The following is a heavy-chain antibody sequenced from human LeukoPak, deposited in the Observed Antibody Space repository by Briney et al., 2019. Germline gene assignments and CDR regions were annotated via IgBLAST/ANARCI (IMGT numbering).Heavy chain of an antibody. CDR2: ISSSGSTI. V-gene: IGHV3-48*03. Sequence: GGSLRLSCAASGFTFSSYEMNWVRHAPGKGLERGSYISSSGSTIYYADSVKGGFTISRDNATNSLYLQMNSLRAEDTAVYYCAELGITMTGGVWGKGKPVTISS. CDR3: AELGITMTGGV. CDR1: GFTFSSYE. J-gene: IGHJ6*04. D-gene: IGHD3-10*02.